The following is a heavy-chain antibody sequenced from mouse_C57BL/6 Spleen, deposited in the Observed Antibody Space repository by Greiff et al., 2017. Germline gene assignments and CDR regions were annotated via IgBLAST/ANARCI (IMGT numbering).Heavy chain of an antibody. Sequence: QVQLKQPGAELVRPGSSVKLSCKASGYTFTSYWMHWVKQRPIQGLEWIGNIDPSDSETHYNQKFKDKATLTVDKSSSTAYMQLSSLTSEDSAVYYCARRGIYDGYSYYFDYWGQGTTLTVSS. CDR2: IDPSDSET. V-gene: IGHV1-52*01. J-gene: IGHJ2*01. CDR3: ARRGIYDGYSYYFDY. D-gene: IGHD2-3*01. CDR1: GYTFTSYW.